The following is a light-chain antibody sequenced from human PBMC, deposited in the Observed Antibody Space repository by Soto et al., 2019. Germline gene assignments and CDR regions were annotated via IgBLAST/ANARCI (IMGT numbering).Light chain of an antibody. J-gene: IGKJ1*01. CDR1: PSISTW. Sequence: DIQMTQSPSTLSASVGDRVTITCRASPSISTWLAWYQHKPGKAPKLLIYKASNLESGVPSRISGSGSGTEFTITISSLQPDVFAKYYCQQYNRYWTFGQGTKVEIK. CDR3: QQYNRYWT. V-gene: IGKV1-5*03. CDR2: KAS.